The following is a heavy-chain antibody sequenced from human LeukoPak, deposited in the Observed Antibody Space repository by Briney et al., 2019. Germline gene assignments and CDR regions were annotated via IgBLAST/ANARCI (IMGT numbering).Heavy chain of an antibody. D-gene: IGHD3-10*01. V-gene: IGHV4-38-2*02. Sequence: PSETLSLTCTVSCYSISSGFYWGWIRQPPGEGLQYIGSIHYSGSTFYNPSLKSRVTISVDKSKNQFSLRLSSVTAADTAVYYCARGFRGPNFDYWGQGTLVTVSS. CDR2: IHYSGST. J-gene: IGHJ4*02. CDR1: CYSISSGFY. CDR3: ARGFRGPNFDY.